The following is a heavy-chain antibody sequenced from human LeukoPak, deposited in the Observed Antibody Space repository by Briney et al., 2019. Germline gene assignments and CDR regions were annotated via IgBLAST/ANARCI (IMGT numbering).Heavy chain of an antibody. CDR3: ARVGRTVPAAIANFFDY. CDR2: IYYSGST. CDR1: GGSISSGGYY. V-gene: IGHV4-31*03. D-gene: IGHD2-2*02. Sequence: SEALSLTCTVSGGSISSGGYYWSWIRQHPGKGLEWIGYIYYSGSTYYNPSLKSRVTISVDTSKNQFSLKLSSVTAADTAVYYCARVGRTVPAAIANFFDYWGQGTLVTVSS. J-gene: IGHJ4*02.